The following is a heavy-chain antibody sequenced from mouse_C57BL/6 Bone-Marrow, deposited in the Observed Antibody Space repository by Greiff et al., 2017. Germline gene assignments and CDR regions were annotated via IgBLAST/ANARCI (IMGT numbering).Heavy chain of an antibody. V-gene: IGHV1-69*01. CDR1: GYTFTSYW. J-gene: IGHJ1*03. Sequence: QVQLQQPGAELVMPGASVKLSCKASGYTFTSYWMHWVKQRPGQGLEWIGEIDPSDSYTNYNQKFKGKSTLTVDKSSSTAYMQLSSLTSVDSAVYYCARDYYGSSYWYFDVWGTGTTVTVSS. CDR3: ARDYYGSSYWYFDV. D-gene: IGHD1-1*01. CDR2: IDPSDSYT.